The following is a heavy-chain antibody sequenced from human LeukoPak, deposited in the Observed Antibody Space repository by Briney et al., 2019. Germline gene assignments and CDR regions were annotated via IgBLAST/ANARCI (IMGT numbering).Heavy chain of an antibody. J-gene: IGHJ3*02. CDR3: ARSNSFDI. V-gene: IGHV3-33*01. CDR1: GFTFSSYG. Sequence: PGGSLRLSCAASGFTFSSYGMHWVRQAPGKGLEWVAVIWYDESKKYHADSVKGRFTISRDVSKNTLYLQMNSLRAEDTAVYYCARSNSFDIWGQGTMVTVST. CDR2: IWYDESKK.